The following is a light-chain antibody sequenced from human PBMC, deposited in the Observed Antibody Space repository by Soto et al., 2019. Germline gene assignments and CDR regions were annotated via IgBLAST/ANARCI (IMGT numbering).Light chain of an antibody. Sequence: EIVMTQSPATLSVSPGERATLSCRASQSVNRNLAWYQQKPGQTPRLLIYDASSRATGIPARFSGSGSGTDFTLTNSSLQSEDFAVYYCQQYNNWPLTFGGGTNAEIK. CDR1: QSVNRN. J-gene: IGKJ4*01. CDR3: QQYNNWPLT. V-gene: IGKV3-15*01. CDR2: DAS.